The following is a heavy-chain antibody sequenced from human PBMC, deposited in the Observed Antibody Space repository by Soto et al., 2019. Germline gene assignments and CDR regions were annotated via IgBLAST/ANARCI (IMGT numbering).Heavy chain of an antibody. CDR3: ARYSGSYRRAFDI. CDR2: SRNKANSYSI. D-gene: IGHD1-26*01. CDR1: GFTFSDYY. J-gene: IGHJ3*02. Sequence: EVQLVESGGGLVQPGGSLRLSCAVSGFTFSDYYMDWVRQAPGKGLEWVGLSRNKANSYSIEYAASVKDRFTISRDDSKNSLYLQMNSPKTEDTAVYYCARYSGSYRRAFDIWGQGTMVTVSS. V-gene: IGHV3-72*01.